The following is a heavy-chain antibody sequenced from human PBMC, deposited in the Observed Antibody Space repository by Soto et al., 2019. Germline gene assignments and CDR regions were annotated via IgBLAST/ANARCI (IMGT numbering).Heavy chain of an antibody. J-gene: IGHJ6*01. Sequence: SVXVSVKGSVGTFGSYAITVLLQAPGQGLERLGWIIPIINSPAYAQKFKARVVITADGITNTAYMELNSLRFDDTAVYYCARQDPYCTSVTCRKSYDIELWGQGPTV. CDR2: IIPIINSP. CDR3: ARQDPYCTSVTCRKSYDIEL. CDR1: VGTFGSYA. V-gene: IGHV1-69*01. D-gene: IGHD2-8*02.